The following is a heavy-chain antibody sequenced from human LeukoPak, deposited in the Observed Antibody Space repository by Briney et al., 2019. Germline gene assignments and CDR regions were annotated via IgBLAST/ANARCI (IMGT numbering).Heavy chain of an antibody. Sequence: SETLSLTCTVSGGSISSSSYYWGWIRQPPGKGLEWIGSIYYSGSTYYNPSLKSRVTISVDTSKNQFSLKLSSVTAADTAVYYCARHPSNHLDWFDPWGQGTLVTVSS. CDR1: GGSISSSSYY. CDR3: ARHPSNHLDWFDP. J-gene: IGHJ5*02. V-gene: IGHV4-39*01. D-gene: IGHD1-14*01. CDR2: IYYSGST.